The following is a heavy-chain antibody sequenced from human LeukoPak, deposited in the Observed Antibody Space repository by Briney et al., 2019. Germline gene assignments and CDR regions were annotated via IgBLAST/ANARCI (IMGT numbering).Heavy chain of an antibody. Sequence: VASVKVSCKASGYTFTSYGISWVRQAPGQELEWMGWISAYNGNTNYAQKLQGRVTMTTDTSTSTAYMELRSLRSDDTAVYYCARDRFAWELLPSYFDYWGQGTLVTVSS. CDR2: ISAYNGNT. CDR1: GYTFTSYG. D-gene: IGHD1-26*01. V-gene: IGHV1-18*01. J-gene: IGHJ4*02. CDR3: ARDRFAWELLPSYFDY.